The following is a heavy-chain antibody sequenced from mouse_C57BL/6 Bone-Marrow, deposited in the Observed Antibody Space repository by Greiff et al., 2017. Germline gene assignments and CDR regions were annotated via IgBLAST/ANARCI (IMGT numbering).Heavy chain of an antibody. D-gene: IGHD2-13*01. CDR3: ARSENRDPAWFAY. Sequence: QVQLQQPGAELVKPGASVKMSCKASGYTFTSYWITWVKQRPGQGLEWIGDIYPGSGSTNYNEKFKSKATMTVDTSSSTAYMQLSRLTSEDAAVYYCARSENRDPAWFAYWGQGTLVTVSA. CDR1: GYTFTSYW. V-gene: IGHV1-55*01. J-gene: IGHJ3*01. CDR2: IYPGSGST.